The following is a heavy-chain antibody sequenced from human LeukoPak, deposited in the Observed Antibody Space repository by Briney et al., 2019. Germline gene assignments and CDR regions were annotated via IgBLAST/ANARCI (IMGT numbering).Heavy chain of an antibody. CDR3: GKGGTGGWVGWAH. J-gene: IGHJ4*02. CDR2: INGNGGGS. V-gene: IGHV3-23*01. D-gene: IGHD3/OR15-3a*01. Sequence: GSLILSCAASGFTFSDHAMSWVRQAPAKGLEWASSINGNGGGSYYIDSVKGRFTVSRDNSENALYLQMNNLRTEDRPVYFCGKGGTGGWVGWAHWGQGSLVTVFS. CDR1: GFTFSDHA.